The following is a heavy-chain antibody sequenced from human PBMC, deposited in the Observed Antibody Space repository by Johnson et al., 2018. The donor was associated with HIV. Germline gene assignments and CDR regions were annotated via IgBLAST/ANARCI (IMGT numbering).Heavy chain of an antibody. D-gene: IGHD5-12*01. Sequence: QVQLVESGGGLVKPGGSLRLSCAASGFTFSNAWMSWVRQPPGKGLEWVAVISNGGSNNYYADSVKGRFTISRDNSKNTLYLQMNSLRREDTAVYYCARGVRNSYDYLLGTFDIWGQGTMVTVSS. CDR3: ARGVRNSYDYLLGTFDI. V-gene: IGHV3-30*03. CDR2: ISNGGSNN. CDR1: GFTFSNAW. J-gene: IGHJ3*02.